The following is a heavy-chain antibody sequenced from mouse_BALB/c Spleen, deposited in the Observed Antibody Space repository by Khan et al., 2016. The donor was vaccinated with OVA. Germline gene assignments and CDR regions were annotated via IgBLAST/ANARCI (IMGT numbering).Heavy chain of an antibody. V-gene: IGHV3-8*02. Sequence: EVQLQESGPSLVKPSQTLSLTCSVTGDSITSGFWNWIRKFPGNKFEYLGYITYSGNIYYNPSLKCRLSITRDTSKSQYYLQLNSVTTEDTATYYCARSYGSWAMDYWGQGTSVTVSS. CDR3: ARSYGSWAMDY. CDR1: GDSITSGF. CDR2: ITYSGNI. D-gene: IGHD1-1*01. J-gene: IGHJ4*01.